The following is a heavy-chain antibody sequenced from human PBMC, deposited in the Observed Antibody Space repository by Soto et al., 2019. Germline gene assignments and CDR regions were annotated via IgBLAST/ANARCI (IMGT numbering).Heavy chain of an antibody. D-gene: IGHD1-26*01. CDR3: ARDPGVGLPARWFDP. CDR1: GGSVNNGNYY. J-gene: IGHJ5*02. Sequence: QVQLQESGPGLVKPSETLTLTCTVSGGSVNNGNYYWSWIRQPPGKGLEWIGHIYYSGSTNYNPSLKSRVIISIDTSKKQFSLKLSSVTAADTAVYFCARDPGVGLPARWFDPWGQGALVTVSS. V-gene: IGHV4-61*01. CDR2: IYYSGST.